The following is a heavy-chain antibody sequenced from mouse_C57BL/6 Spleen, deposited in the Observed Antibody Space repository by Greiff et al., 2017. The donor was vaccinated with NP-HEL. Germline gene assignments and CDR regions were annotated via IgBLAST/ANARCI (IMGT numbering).Heavy chain of an antibody. J-gene: IGHJ4*01. CDR1: GFSLTSYG. D-gene: IGHD2-4*01. CDR2: IWRGGST. Sequence: VQLVESGPGLVQPSQSLSITCTVSGFSLTSYGVHWVRQSPGKGLEWLGVIWRGGSTDYNAAFMSRLSITKDNSKSQVFFKMNSLQADDTAIYYCAKWDYDYYAMDYWGQGTSVTVSS. V-gene: IGHV2-5*01. CDR3: AKWDYDYYAMDY.